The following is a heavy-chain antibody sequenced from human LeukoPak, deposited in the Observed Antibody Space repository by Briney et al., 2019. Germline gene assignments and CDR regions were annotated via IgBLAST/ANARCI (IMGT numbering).Heavy chain of an antibody. Sequence: RASVKVSCKASGGTFSSYAISWVRQAPGQGLEWMGGIIPIFGTANYAQKFQGRVTITTDESTSTAYMELSSLRSEDTAVYYCARAEYSITFGYYYYYMDVWGKGTTVTVSS. D-gene: IGHD6-6*01. CDR2: IIPIFGTA. J-gene: IGHJ6*03. CDR1: GGTFSSYA. V-gene: IGHV1-69*05. CDR3: ARAEYSITFGYYYYYMDV.